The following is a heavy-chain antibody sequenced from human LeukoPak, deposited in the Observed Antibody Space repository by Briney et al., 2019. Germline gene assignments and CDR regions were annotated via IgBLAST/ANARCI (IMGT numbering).Heavy chain of an antibody. D-gene: IGHD2-2*01. CDR3: ARFTREYRAFDY. CDR2: IYYSGST. J-gene: IGHJ4*02. Sequence: KSSETLSLTCTVSGGSISSSTYYWGWIRQPPGKGLEWIGYIYYSGSTNYNPSLKSRVTISVDTSKNQFSLKLSSVTAADTAVYYCARFTREYRAFDYWGQGTLVTVSS. CDR1: GGSISSSTYY. V-gene: IGHV4-61*05.